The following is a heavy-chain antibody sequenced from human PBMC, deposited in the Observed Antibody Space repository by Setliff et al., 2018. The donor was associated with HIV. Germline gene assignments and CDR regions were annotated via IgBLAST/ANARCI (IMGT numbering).Heavy chain of an antibody. J-gene: IGHJ4*02. CDR3: ARGIGLRPFDA. CDR2: VYTSGST. CDR1: GGSMSTYY. V-gene: IGHV4-4*07. D-gene: IGHD4-17*01. Sequence: LSLTCSVSGGSMSTYYWSWIRQPAGKRLEWIGRVYTSGSTIYNPSLRSRVTMSVDTSKSQFSLKLNSVAAADTAVYFCARGIGLRPFDAWGQGTLVTVSS.